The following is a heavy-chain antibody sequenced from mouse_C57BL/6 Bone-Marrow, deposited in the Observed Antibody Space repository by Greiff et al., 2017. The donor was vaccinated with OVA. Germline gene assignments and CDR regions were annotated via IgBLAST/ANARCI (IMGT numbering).Heavy chain of an antibody. CDR1: GFTFSDYY. Sequence: EVQRVESGGGLVQPGGSLKLSCAASGFTFSDYYMYWVRQTPEKRLEWVAYISNGGGSTYYPDTVKGRFTISRDNAKNTLYLQMSRLKSEDTAMYYCARQGSSGPWFAYWGQGTLVTVSA. CDR3: ARQGSSGPWFAY. V-gene: IGHV5-12*01. D-gene: IGHD3-2*02. J-gene: IGHJ3*01. CDR2: ISNGGGST.